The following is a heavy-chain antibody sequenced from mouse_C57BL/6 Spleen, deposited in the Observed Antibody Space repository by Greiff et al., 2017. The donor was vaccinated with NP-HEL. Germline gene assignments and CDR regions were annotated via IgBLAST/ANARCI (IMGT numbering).Heavy chain of an antibody. CDR1: GFNIKNTY. V-gene: IGHV14-3*01. Sequence: EVQGVESVAELVRPGASVKLSCTASGFNIKNTYMHWVKQRPEQGLEWIGRIDPANGNTKYAPKFQGKATITADKSSNTAYLQLSSLTSEDTASYYCARGYYGSSLDYWGQGTTLTVSS. CDR3: ARGYYGSSLDY. J-gene: IGHJ2*01. CDR2: IDPANGNT. D-gene: IGHD1-1*01.